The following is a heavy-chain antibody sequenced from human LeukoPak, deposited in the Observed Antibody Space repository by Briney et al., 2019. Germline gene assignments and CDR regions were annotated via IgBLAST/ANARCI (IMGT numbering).Heavy chain of an antibody. CDR1: GVTFSDYW. J-gene: IGHJ4*02. D-gene: IGHD1-26*01. Sequence: PGGSLRLSCEASGVTFSDYWMSWVRRAPGKGLEGVANTNHVGRETYYVDSGKGRFTISRDNAKNSLFLQMNSLRVEDTAVYYCARAGGPGTVDYWGQGTLLSVSS. CDR3: ARAGGPGTVDY. CDR2: TNHVGRET. V-gene: IGHV3-7*03.